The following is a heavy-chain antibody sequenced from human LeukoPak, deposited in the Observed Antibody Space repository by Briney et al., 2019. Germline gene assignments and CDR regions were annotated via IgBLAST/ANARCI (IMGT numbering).Heavy chain of an antibody. CDR3: APPVGAHEVGPFDY. D-gene: IGHD1-26*01. Sequence: GGSLRLSCAASGFTFSSYWMSWVRQAPGKGLEWVANIKQDGSEKYYVDSVKGRFTISRDNAKNSLYLQMNSPRAEDTAVYYCAPPVGAHEVGPFDYWGQGTLVTVSS. CDR1: GFTFSSYW. J-gene: IGHJ4*02. CDR2: IKQDGSEK. V-gene: IGHV3-7*03.